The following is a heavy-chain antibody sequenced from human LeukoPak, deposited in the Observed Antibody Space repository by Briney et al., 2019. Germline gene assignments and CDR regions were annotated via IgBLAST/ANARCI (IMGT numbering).Heavy chain of an antibody. CDR2: IRYDGSNK. Sequence: GGSLRLSCAASGFTFSSYGMHWVRQAPGKGLEWVTFIRYDGSNKYYADSVKGRFTISRDNSKNTLYLQMNSLRVEDTAVYSCAKGTRSSNDAFDIWGQGTMVTVSS. V-gene: IGHV3-30*02. CDR3: AKGTRSSNDAFDI. CDR1: GFTFSSYG. J-gene: IGHJ3*02. D-gene: IGHD1-26*01.